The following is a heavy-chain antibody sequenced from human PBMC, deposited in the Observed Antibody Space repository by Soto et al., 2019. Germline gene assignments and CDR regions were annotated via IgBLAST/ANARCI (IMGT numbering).Heavy chain of an antibody. D-gene: IGHD1-1*01. Sequence: EVQLVESGGGLVKPGGSLRLSCAASGFTFSSYSMNWVRQATGPGLVWFAAISSTRSYIYYAYSVNGRFTISRDDAKNSLYLNENSLRAEDTAVYDCERERPAGDAFDICDRGTLGTVSS. CDR2: ISSTRSYI. CDR3: ERERPAGDAFDI. CDR1: GFTFSSYS. J-gene: IGHJ3*02. V-gene: IGHV3-21*01.